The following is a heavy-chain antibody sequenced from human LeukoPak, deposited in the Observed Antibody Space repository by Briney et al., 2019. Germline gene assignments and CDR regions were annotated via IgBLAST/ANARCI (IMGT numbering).Heavy chain of an antibody. V-gene: IGHV3-7*01. Sequence: QTGGSMRPSCAAAGSTFTSYWMSWVRPAQGKVREWVATTKQDGSEKYYVDSGKGRLTISRENAKKSLYLQMIRLRAEDTAVYFCARDDIFTAIDYWGQGSLVT. CDR1: GSTFTSYW. CDR2: TKQDGSEK. CDR3: ARDDIFTAIDY. J-gene: IGHJ4*02. D-gene: IGHD3-9*01.